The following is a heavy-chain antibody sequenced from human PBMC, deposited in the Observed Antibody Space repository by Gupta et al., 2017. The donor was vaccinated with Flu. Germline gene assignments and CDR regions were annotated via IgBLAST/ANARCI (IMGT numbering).Heavy chain of an antibody. V-gene: IGHV3-48*03. J-gene: IGHJ4*02. Sequence: EVRLVEYGGGSVRPGESLRLSCAASGFTFSNYDMNWVRQAPGKGPEWVSYITSGGATMYYPDSVKGRFSISRDNDKDSLYLQMNNLRAEDTAVYYCARAADFWTGYSFDYWGQGTLVTVSS. CDR2: ITSGGATM. CDR1: GFTFSNYD. D-gene: IGHD3-3*01. CDR3: ARAADFWTGYSFDY.